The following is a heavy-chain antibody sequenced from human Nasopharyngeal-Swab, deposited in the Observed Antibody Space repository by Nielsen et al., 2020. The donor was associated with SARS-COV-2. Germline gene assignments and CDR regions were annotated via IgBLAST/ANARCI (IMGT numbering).Heavy chain of an antibody. J-gene: IGHJ4*02. CDR2: IFPRDSGT. CDR3: ATYVRGAPVDY. D-gene: IGHD3-10*02. V-gene: IGHV5-51*01. CDR1: GNSYFSGYDFLSYY. Sequence: GESLKISCKASGNSYFSGYDFLSYYIGWVRQMPGKGLEWMAIIFPRDSGTKYSPSFQGHVTISVDKSINTVYLQWSSLTASDSAMYYCATYVRGAPVDYWGQGTLVTVSS.